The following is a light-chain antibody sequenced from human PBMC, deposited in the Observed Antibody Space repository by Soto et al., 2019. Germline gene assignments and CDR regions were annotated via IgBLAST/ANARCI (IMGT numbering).Light chain of an antibody. CDR1: QSVLYSSNNKNY. Sequence: ILMTESPGSLAVSLGERAAINCKSSQSVLYSSNNKNYLACYQQRPGEPPKLLICWASTRDSGVPDRFSGGGSGTDFTLTISSLQAEDVALYYCQQYYSSPWTFGQGTKVEVE. CDR2: WAS. J-gene: IGKJ1*01. CDR3: QQYYSSPWT. V-gene: IGKV4-1*01.